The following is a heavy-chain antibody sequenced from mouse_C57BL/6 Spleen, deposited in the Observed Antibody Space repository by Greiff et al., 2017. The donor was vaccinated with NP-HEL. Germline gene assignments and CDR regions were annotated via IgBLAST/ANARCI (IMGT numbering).Heavy chain of an antibody. Sequence: EVKLVESGGGLVQPGGSMKLSCVASGFTFSNYWMNWVRQSPEKGLEWVAQIRLKSDNYATHYAESVKGRFTISRDDSKSSVYLQMNNLRAEDTGIYYCTVYYGNYGGAYWGQGTLVTVSA. J-gene: IGHJ3*01. V-gene: IGHV6-3*01. D-gene: IGHD2-1*01. CDR3: TVYYGNYGGAY. CDR1: GFTFSNYW. CDR2: IRLKSDNYAT.